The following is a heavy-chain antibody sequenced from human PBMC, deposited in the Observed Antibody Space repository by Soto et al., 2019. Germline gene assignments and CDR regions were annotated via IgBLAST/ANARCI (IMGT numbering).Heavy chain of an antibody. CDR2: IWYDGSNK. V-gene: IGHV3-33*01. CDR3: ASIRSWAAFDY. Sequence: GESLKISCAASGFTFSSYGMHWVRQAPGKGLEWVAVIWYDGSNKYYADSVKGRFTISRDNSKNTLYLQMNSLRAEDTAVYYCASIRSWAAFDYWGQGTLVTVSS. J-gene: IGHJ4*02. CDR1: GFTFSSYG. D-gene: IGHD6-13*01.